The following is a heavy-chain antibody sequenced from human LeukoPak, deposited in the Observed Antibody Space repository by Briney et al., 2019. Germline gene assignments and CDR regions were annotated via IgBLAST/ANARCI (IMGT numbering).Heavy chain of an antibody. CDR2: ISYDGSNK. V-gene: IGHV3-30-3*01. CDR3: ARDRRDGSDFYYYGMDV. CDR1: GFTFSSYA. J-gene: IGHJ6*02. Sequence: PGGSLRLSCVASGFTFSSYAMHWVRQAPGKGLEWVAGISYDGSNKDYADSVKGRFTISRDNSKNTMYMEMNSLRAEDTAVYYCARDRRDGSDFYYYGMDVWGQGTTVTVSS. D-gene: IGHD5-24*01.